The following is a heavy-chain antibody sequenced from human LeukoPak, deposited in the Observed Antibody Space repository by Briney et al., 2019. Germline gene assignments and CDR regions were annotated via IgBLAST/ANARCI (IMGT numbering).Heavy chain of an antibody. CDR3: AKGGSSGYRWNFDY. J-gene: IGHJ4*02. CDR1: GFTVSSNY. V-gene: IGHV3-53*01. CDR2: IYSGGNT. D-gene: IGHD3-22*01. Sequence: GGSLRLSCAASGFTVSSNYMSWLRQAPGKGLEWVSVIYSGGNTYYADSVKGRFTISRDNSKNTLYVQMNSLRVEDTAVYYCAKGGSSGYRWNFDYWGLGTLVTVSS.